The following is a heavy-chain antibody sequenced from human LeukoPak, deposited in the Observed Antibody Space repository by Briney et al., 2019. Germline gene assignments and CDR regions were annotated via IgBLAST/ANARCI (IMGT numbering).Heavy chain of an antibody. V-gene: IGHV4-30-2*01. CDR3: ARGKEGYCSGGRCYGFWYFDL. Sequence: SETLSLTCAVSGDSISSGGSSWSWIRQPPGKGLEWIGYIYHSGSTYYNPSLESRVTISLDRSKKHFSLKLSSVTAADTAVYFCARGKEGYCSGGRCYGFWYFDLWGRGTLVTVSS. CDR1: GDSISSGGSS. D-gene: IGHD2-15*01. CDR2: IYHSGST. J-gene: IGHJ2*01.